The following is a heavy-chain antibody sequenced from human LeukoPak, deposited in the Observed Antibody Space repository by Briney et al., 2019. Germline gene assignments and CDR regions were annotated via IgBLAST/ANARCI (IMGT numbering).Heavy chain of an antibody. CDR1: GGSISSSSYY. CDR2: IYYSGST. Sequence: SETLSLTCTVSGGSISSSSYYWGWIRQPPGKGLEWIGSIYYSGSTYYNPSLKSRVTISVDTSKNQFSLKLSSVTAADTAVYYCAREGGNDFWSGYYKVVNWFDYWGQGTLVTVSP. J-gene: IGHJ4*02. V-gene: IGHV4-39*02. CDR3: AREGGNDFWSGYYKVVNWFDY. D-gene: IGHD3-3*01.